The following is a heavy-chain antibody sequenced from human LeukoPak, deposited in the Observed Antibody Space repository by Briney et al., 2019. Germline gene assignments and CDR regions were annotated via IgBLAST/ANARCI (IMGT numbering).Heavy chain of an antibody. D-gene: IGHD3-22*01. V-gene: IGHV3-30*02. CDR3: AKDGLPYYYDSSGTDY. Sequence: GGSLRLSCAASGFTFSSHGMHWVRQAPGKGLEWVAFIRYDGSNKYYADSVKGRFTISRDNSKNTLYLQMNSLRAEDTAVYYCAKDGLPYYYDSSGTDYWGQGTLVTVSS. CDR1: GFTFSSHG. CDR2: IRYDGSNK. J-gene: IGHJ4*02.